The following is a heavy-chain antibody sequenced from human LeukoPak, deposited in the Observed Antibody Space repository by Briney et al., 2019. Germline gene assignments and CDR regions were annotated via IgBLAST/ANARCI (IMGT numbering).Heavy chain of an antibody. D-gene: IGHD2-2*01. J-gene: IGHJ6*03. CDR2: IYHSGST. CDR1: GGSISNYY. V-gene: IGHV4-34*01. CDR3: ARVYAYCSSTSCYGNYMDV. Sequence: SETLSLTCTVSGGSISNYYWSWIRQPPGKGLEWIGEIYHSGSTNYNLSLKSRVTILVDTSKNQFSLKLSSVTAADTAVYYCARVYAYCSSTSCYGNYMDVWGKGTTVTVSS.